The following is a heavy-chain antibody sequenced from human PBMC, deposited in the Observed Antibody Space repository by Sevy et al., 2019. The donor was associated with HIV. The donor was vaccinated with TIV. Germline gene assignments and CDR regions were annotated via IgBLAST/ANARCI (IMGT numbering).Heavy chain of an antibody. CDR1: GGSITSLY. Sequence: SETLSLTCTVSGGSITSLYWNWIRQPPGKGLEWIANIYYNGHINYNPSLKSRVTISLDTSKNQFSLRLSSVTAADTAMYYCAGENAWGRGYSWGQGTLVTFSS. CDR3: AGENAWGRGYS. CDR2: IYYNGHI. J-gene: IGHJ4*02. V-gene: IGHV4-59*08. D-gene: IGHD1-26*01.